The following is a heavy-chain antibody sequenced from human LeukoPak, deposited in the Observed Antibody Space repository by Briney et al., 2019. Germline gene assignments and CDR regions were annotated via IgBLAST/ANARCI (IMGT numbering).Heavy chain of an antibody. J-gene: IGHJ4*02. CDR2: IRYDGSNK. CDR3: AKDCSSTSCYEPINYFDY. V-gene: IGHV3-30*02. CDR1: GFTFSSYG. D-gene: IGHD2-2*01. Sequence: GGSLRLSCAASGFTFSSYGMHWVRQATGKGLEWVAFIRYDGSNKYYADSVKGRLTISRDNSKNTLYLQMNSLRAEDTAVYYCAKDCSSTSCYEPINYFDYWGQGTLVTVSS.